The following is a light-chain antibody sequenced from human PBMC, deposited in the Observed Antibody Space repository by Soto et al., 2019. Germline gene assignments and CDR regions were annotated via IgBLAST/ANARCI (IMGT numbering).Light chain of an antibody. CDR1: QGISNY. CDR2: GAS. J-gene: IGKJ1*01. Sequence: DIQMTQSPSSLSASVGDRVTITCRASQGISNYLALYQQKPGKVPKLLISGASTLQSGAPSRFSGSGSGADFTLTISSLQPDDVATYYCQKYNSAPRTFGQGTKVDIK. V-gene: IGKV1-27*01. CDR3: QKYNSAPRT.